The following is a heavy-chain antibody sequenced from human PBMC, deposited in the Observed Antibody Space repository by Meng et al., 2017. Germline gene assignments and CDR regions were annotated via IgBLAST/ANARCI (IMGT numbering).Heavy chain of an antibody. D-gene: IGHD3-10*02. V-gene: IGHV6-1*01. CDR2: TYYRSKWYN. CDR3: ASGWSMFQT. CDR1: GDTVSSDSAA. J-gene: IGHJ4*02. Sequence: QLQQSGPGLMKPSQTLSLTCAISGDTVSSDSAAWNWIRQSPSRGLEWLGRTYYRSKWYNDFAVSVKSRIIINPDTSKNHFSLQLNSVTPEDTAVYYCASGWSMFQTWGQGTLVTASS.